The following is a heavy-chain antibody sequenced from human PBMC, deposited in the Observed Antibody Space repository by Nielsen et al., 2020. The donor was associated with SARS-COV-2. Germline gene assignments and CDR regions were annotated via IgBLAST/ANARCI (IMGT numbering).Heavy chain of an antibody. Sequence: GESLKISCTASGFTFSDSFLSWIRQAPGKGLEWVSYISGSGSYTNYADSLKGRFTISRDNAKNSLYLQMDSLRADDTAFYYCARSGHCNGGICYFTEYFQDWGQGTLATVSS. J-gene: IGHJ1*01. CDR3: ARSGHCNGGICYFTEYFQD. D-gene: IGHD2-15*01. V-gene: IGHV3-11*03. CDR1: GFTFSDSF. CDR2: ISGSGSYT.